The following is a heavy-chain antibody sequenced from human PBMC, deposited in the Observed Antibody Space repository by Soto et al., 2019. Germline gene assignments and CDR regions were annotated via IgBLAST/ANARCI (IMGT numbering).Heavy chain of an antibody. CDR1: GYTFTSYY. V-gene: IGHV1-46*01. CDR3: ARQFVDTAMAX. J-gene: IGHJ4*02. Sequence: ASVKVSCNASGYTFTSYYMHWVRQAPGQGLEWMGIINPSGGSTSYAQKFKGRVTMTRDTSTSTVYMELSSLRSEDTAVYYCARQFVDTAMAXWGQVTLVTVSX. CDR2: INPSGGST. D-gene: IGHD5-18*01.